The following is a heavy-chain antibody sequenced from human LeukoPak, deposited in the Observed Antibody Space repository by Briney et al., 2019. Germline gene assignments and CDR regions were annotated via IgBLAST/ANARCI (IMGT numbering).Heavy chain of an antibody. CDR1: GFTFSSYA. J-gene: IGHJ3*02. Sequence: GGSLRLSCAASGFTFSSYAMHWVRQAPGKGLEWVAVISYDGSNKYYPDSVKGRFTISRDNSKNTLYVEMNRLSAEDTAVYYCARNSGDTAGDAFDIWGHGTLVTVSS. V-gene: IGHV3-30-3*01. CDR3: ARNSGDTAGDAFDI. D-gene: IGHD5-18*01. CDR2: ISYDGSNK.